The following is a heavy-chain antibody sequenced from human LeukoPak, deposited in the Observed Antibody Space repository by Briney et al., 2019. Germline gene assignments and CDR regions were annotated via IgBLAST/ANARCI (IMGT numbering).Heavy chain of an antibody. CDR2: IKQDGSEK. CDR3: ARDSGIYRWELIFENNWFDP. Sequence: GGSLRLSCAASGFTFSSYWMSWVRQAPGKGLEWVANIKQDGSEKYYVDSVKGRFTISRDNAKNSLYLQMNSLRAEDTAVYYCARDSGIYRWELIFENNWFDPWGQGTLVTVSS. V-gene: IGHV3-7*01. D-gene: IGHD3-16*02. J-gene: IGHJ5*02. CDR1: GFTFSSYW.